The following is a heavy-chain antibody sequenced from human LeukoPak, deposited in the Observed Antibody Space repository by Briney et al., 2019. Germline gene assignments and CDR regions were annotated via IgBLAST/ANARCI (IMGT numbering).Heavy chain of an antibody. Sequence: SETLSLTCTVSGGSISSYYWSWIRQPPGKGLEWIGYIYYSGSTNYNPSLKSRVTISVDTSKNQFSLKLSSVTAADTAVYYCARVSGNYGDYSNTFDIWGQGTMVTVSS. CDR2: IYYSGST. CDR1: GGSISSYY. D-gene: IGHD4-17*01. V-gene: IGHV4-59*01. J-gene: IGHJ3*02. CDR3: ARVSGNYGDYSNTFDI.